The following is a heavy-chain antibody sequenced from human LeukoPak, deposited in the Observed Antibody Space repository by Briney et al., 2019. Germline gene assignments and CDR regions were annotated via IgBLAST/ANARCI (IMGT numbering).Heavy chain of an antibody. CDR1: GDSISTYY. D-gene: IGHD1-26*01. J-gene: IGHJ3*02. CDR2: IYYSGST. V-gene: IGHV4-59*06. Sequence: SETLSLTCTVSGDSISTYYWSWIRQHPGKGLEWIGYIYYSGSTYYNPSLKSRVTISVDTSKNQFSLKLSSVTAADTAVYYCARDGGGGSYFSSRAFDIWGQGTMVTVSS. CDR3: ARDGGGGSYFSSRAFDI.